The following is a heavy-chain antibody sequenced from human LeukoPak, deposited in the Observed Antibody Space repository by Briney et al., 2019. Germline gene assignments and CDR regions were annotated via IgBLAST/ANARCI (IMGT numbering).Heavy chain of an antibody. CDR2: IYYSGST. V-gene: IGHV4-39*01. CDR3: ARHGVPSSIAARLGYFDY. D-gene: IGHD6-6*01. J-gene: IGHJ4*02. CDR1: GGSIRSSYYY. Sequence: SETLSLTCTVSGGSIRSSYYYWGWIRQPPGKGLEWIGSIYYSGSTYYDPSLKSRVTISVDTSKNQFSLKLSSVTAADTAVCYCARHGVPSSIAARLGYFDYWGQGTLVTVSS.